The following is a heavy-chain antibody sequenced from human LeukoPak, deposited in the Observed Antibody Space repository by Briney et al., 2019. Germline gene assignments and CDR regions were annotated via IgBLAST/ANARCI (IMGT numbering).Heavy chain of an antibody. V-gene: IGHV4-59*01. Sequence: SETLSLTCTVSGGTISRNYWSWIRQPPGKGLEWIAYIHYSGSTNYNPSLKSRLTISVDASKNQFSLKLSSVTAADTAVYYCARDRRRELLHAFDIWGQGTMVTVSS. CDR2: IHYSGST. J-gene: IGHJ3*02. CDR3: ARDRRRELLHAFDI. D-gene: IGHD1-26*01. CDR1: GGTISRNY.